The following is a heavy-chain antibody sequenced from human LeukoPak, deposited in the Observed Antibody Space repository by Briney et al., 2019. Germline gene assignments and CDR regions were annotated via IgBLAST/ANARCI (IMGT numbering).Heavy chain of an antibody. CDR3: ARDLYYYGSGSYYDVFGV. Sequence: GASVKVSCKASGYTFSTYGISWVRQAPGQGLEWVGWISAYKGNTYYAQKLQGRVTMTTDTSTSTAYMELRSLRSDDTAIYYCARDLYYYGSGSYYDVFGVWGQGTMVTVSS. D-gene: IGHD3-10*01. CDR2: ISAYKGNT. J-gene: IGHJ3*01. V-gene: IGHV1-18*01. CDR1: GYTFSTYG.